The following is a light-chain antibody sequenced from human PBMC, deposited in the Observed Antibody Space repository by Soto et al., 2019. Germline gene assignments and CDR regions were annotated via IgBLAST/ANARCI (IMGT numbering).Light chain of an antibody. Sequence: QSVLTQPPTVSWAPGQRVTISCTGSSSNIGAGYDVHWYQQLPGTAPKLLIHGNRNRPSGVPDRFSGSKSGTSASLAITGLQAEDEADYYCQSYDSSLSGYVFGTGTKVTVL. CDR1: SSNIGAGYD. CDR3: QSYDSSLSGYV. V-gene: IGLV1-40*01. CDR2: GNR. J-gene: IGLJ1*01.